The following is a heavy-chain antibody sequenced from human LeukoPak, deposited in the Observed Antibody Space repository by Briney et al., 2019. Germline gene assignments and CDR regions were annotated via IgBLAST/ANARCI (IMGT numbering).Heavy chain of an antibody. CDR2: IYYSGST. CDR3: ARGYYDILTGYFYLDY. J-gene: IGHJ4*02. CDR1: GGSFSGYY. Sequence: SETLSLTCAVYGGSFSGYYWSWIRQPPGKGLEWIGYIYYSGSTYYNPSLKSRVTISVDTSKNQFSLKLSSVTAADTAVYYCARGYYDILTGYFYLDYWGQGTLVTVSS. V-gene: IGHV4-34*09. D-gene: IGHD3-9*01.